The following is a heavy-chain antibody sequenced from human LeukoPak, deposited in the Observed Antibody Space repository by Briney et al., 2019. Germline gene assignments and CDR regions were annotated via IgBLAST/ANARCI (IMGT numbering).Heavy chain of an antibody. D-gene: IGHD4-11*01. CDR1: GYTFTGYY. CDR2: INPNSGGT. J-gene: IGHJ5*02. CDR3: AREGSQDYSNYFNWFDP. Sequence: WASVKDSCKASGYTFTGYYMHWVRQAPGQGLEWMGRINPNSGGTNYAQNFQGRVTMTRDTSISTAYMELSRLRSDDSAVYYCAREGSQDYSNYFNWFDPWGQGTLVTVSS. V-gene: IGHV1-2*06.